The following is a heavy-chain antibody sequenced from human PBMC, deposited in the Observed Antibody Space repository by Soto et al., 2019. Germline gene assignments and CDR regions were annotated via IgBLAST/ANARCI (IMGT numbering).Heavy chain of an antibody. V-gene: IGHV1-69*12. CDR2: IMPMFGTA. J-gene: IGHJ6*02. CDR3: AAHFHWGPYNYYYGMDV. Sequence: QVQLVQSGAEVKKPGSSVKVSCKASGGTFSSYAISWVRQAPGQGLEWMGGIMPMFGTADYAQKFQGRVTITADESTSTAYMELSSLRSENTAVCYCAAHFHWGPYNYYYGMDVWGQATTVTVSS. CDR1: GGTFSSYA. D-gene: IGHD7-27*01.